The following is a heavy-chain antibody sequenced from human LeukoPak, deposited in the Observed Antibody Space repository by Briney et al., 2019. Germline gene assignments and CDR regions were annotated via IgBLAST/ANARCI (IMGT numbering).Heavy chain of an antibody. Sequence: SETLSLTCTVSGGSISSYYWSWIRQPPGKGLEWIGYIYYSGSTNYNPSLKSRVTISVDTSKNQFSLKLSSVTAADTAVYYCARLHENYAIGYWGQGTLVTVSS. CDR3: ARLHENYAIGY. D-gene: IGHD1-7*01. CDR2: IYYSGST. J-gene: IGHJ4*02. V-gene: IGHV4-59*01. CDR1: GGSISSYY.